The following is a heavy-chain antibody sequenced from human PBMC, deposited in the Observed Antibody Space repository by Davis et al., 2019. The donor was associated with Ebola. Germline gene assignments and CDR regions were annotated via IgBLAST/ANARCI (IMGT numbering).Heavy chain of an antibody. J-gene: IGHJ4*02. V-gene: IGHV3-30-3*01. CDR1: GFTFSSYA. CDR3: ARDEQQRSGRKGDY. CDR2: ISYDGSNK. Sequence: PGGSLRLSCAASGFTFSSYAMHWVRQAPGKGLEWVAVISYDGSNKYYADSVKGRFTISRDNSKNTLYLQMNSLRAEDTAVYYCARDEQQRSGRKGDYWGQGTLVTVSS. D-gene: IGHD6-13*01.